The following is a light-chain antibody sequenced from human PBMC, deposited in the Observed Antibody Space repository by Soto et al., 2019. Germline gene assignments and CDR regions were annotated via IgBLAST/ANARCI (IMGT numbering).Light chain of an antibody. CDR1: QSVRNN. J-gene: IGKJ1*01. CDR3: QHYNNWRPAWT. Sequence: EVVMTQSSASLSVTPGERATLSCMASQSVRNNLAWYQQKPGQAPRLLIYGASTRATGIPARFSGSGSGTEFTLTISSLQSEDFALYYCQHYNNWRPAWTFGQGTKVDIK. V-gene: IGKV3-15*01. CDR2: GAS.